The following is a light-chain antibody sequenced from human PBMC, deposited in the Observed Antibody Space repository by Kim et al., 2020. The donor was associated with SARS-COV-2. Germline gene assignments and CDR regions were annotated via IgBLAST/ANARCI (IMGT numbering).Light chain of an antibody. CDR3: QLWDSSTDHYV. CDR2: YNT. CDR1: NIGRKN. J-gene: IGLJ1*01. Sequence: SYELTQPPSVSVAPGTTATFTCVGNNIGRKNVHWYQQKAGQAPVLVIYYNTDRPSGIPDRFSGSNSGNTATLTISRVEAGDEADYYCQLWDSSTDHYVFGTGTKLTVL. V-gene: IGLV3-21*04.